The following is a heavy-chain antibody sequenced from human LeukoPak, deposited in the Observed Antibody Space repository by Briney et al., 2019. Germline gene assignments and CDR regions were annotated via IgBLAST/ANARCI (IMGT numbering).Heavy chain of an antibody. D-gene: IGHD2-2*01. CDR2: INPSGGST. CDR1: GYTFTSYY. CDR3: AREEVVPAPCFDP. Sequence: ASVKASCKASGYTFTSYYMHWVRQAPGQGLEWMGIINPSGGSTSYAQKFQGRVTMTRDTSTSTVYMELSSLRSEDTAVYYCAREEVVPAPCFDPWGQGTLATVSS. V-gene: IGHV1-46*01. J-gene: IGHJ5*02.